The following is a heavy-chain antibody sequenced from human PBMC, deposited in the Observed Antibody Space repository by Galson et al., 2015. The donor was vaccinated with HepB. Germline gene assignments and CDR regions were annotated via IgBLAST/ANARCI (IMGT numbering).Heavy chain of an antibody. V-gene: IGHV6-1*01. Sequence: CAISGDSVPSNSAAWNWIRQSPSRGLEWPGRTYYRSKWYNDYAVSVKSRITINPDTSKNQFSLQLNSVTPEGTAVYYCARGRGGSDNYDFWSGYYVDYWGQGTLVTVSS. CDR2: TYYRSKWYN. CDR1: GDSVPSNSAA. D-gene: IGHD3-3*01. J-gene: IGHJ4*02. CDR3: ARGRGGSDNYDFWSGYYVDY.